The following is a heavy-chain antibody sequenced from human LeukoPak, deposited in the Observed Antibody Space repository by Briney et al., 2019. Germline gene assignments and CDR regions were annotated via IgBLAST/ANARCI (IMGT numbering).Heavy chain of an antibody. CDR3: ARVYSSSSEFGY. CDR2: IYYSGST. V-gene: IGHV4-38-2*02. J-gene: IGHJ4*02. D-gene: IGHD6-6*01. Sequence: SETLSLTCTVSGYSISSSYYWGWIRQPPGKGLEWIGSIYYSGSTYYNPSLKSRVTISVDTSKNQFSLKLSSVTAADTAVYYCARVYSSSSEFGYWGQGTLVTVSS. CDR1: GYSISSSYY.